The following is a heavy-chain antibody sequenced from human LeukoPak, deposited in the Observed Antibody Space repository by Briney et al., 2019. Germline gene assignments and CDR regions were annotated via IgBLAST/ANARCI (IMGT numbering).Heavy chain of an antibody. CDR3: ARPVEDRRVTPGAAFDI. Sequence: GGSLRLSCAASGITFSSNAMSWVRQAPGKGLEWVSCVTGTGGSTYYAASVKGRLTISRDNSKNTLYLQMNSLRAEDTAVYYCARPVEDRRVTPGAAFDIWGQGTMVTVSS. CDR2: VTGTGGST. D-gene: IGHD3-10*01. CDR1: GITFSSNA. J-gene: IGHJ3*02. V-gene: IGHV3-23*01.